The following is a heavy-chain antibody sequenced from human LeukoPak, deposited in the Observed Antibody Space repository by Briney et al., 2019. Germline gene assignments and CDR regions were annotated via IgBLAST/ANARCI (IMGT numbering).Heavy chain of an antibody. V-gene: IGHV1-2*02. CDR3: ARGHNEIWFGELLSRGFDY. D-gene: IGHD3-10*01. J-gene: IGHJ4*02. CDR2: INPNSRGT. CDR1: RYTYTRYY. Sequence: ASVKLSDKASRYTYTRYYVIWGPQAPGQRLEGMRCINPNSRGTNYEQKFQVRVTMTRDTSTRTGYMELGRLRSDDTAVYSCARGHNEIWFGELLSRGFDYWGQGTLVTV.